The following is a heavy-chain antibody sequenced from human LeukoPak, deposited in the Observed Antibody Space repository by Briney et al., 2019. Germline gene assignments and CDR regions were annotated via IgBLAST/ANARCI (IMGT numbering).Heavy chain of an antibody. CDR1: GFTFNTYG. V-gene: IGHV3-53*01. CDR3: ATNIVVVPDDAFDI. CDR2: IYSGGST. Sequence: TGGSLRLSCAASGFTFNTYGMTWVRQAPGKGLEWVSVIYSGGSTYYADSVKGRFTISRDNSKNTLYLQMNSLRAEDTAVYYCATNIVVVPDDAFDIWGQGTMVTVSS. D-gene: IGHD2-2*01. J-gene: IGHJ3*02.